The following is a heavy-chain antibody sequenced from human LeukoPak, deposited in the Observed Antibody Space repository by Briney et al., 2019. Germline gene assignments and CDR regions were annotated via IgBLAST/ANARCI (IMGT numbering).Heavy chain of an antibody. CDR1: GFTFSSYS. CDR2: ISSSSSYI. Sequence: GGSLRLSCAASGFTFSSYSMNWVRQAPGKGLEWVSSISSSSSYIYYADSVKGRFSISRDNSKTTLYLQMNSLRAEDTAVYYCSKGHSSSWSDWFDPWGQGTLVTVSS. CDR3: SKGHSSSWSDWFDP. V-gene: IGHV3-21*04. J-gene: IGHJ5*02. D-gene: IGHD6-13*01.